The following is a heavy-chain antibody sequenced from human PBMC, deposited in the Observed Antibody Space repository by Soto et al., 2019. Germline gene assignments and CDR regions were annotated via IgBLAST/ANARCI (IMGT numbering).Heavy chain of an antibody. CDR2: INPSGGST. J-gene: IGHJ6*02. CDR1: GYTFTSYY. Sequence: XSVNVSFQASGYTFTSYYMHWVRQAPGQGLEWMGIINPSGGSTSYAQKFQGRVTMTRDTSTSTVYMELSSLRSEDTAVYYCARDLVVVAATDRYYYYYGMDVWGQGTTVTVSS. CDR3: ARDLVVVAATDRYYYYYGMDV. D-gene: IGHD2-15*01. V-gene: IGHV1-46*01.